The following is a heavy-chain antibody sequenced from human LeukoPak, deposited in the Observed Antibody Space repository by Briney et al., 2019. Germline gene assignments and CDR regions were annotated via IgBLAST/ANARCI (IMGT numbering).Heavy chain of an antibody. V-gene: IGHV1-2*02. Sequence: ASVKVSCKASGYTFTGYYIQWVRQAPGQGLEWVGWINPNSGGTYYAQKFQGRVSMTRDTSISTAYMELSRLRSDDSAIYYCARDPGSSYSSSWYDYWGQGTLVTVSS. D-gene: IGHD6-13*01. J-gene: IGHJ4*02. CDR2: INPNSGGT. CDR3: ARDPGSSYSSSWYDY. CDR1: GYTFTGYY.